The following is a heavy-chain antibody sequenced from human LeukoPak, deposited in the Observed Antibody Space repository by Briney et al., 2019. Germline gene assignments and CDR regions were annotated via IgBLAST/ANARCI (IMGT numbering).Heavy chain of an antibody. Sequence: SETLSLTCTVSGGSISSGSYYWSWIRQPPGKGLEWIGYIYYSGSTNYNPSLKSRVTISVDTSKNQFSLKLSSVTAADTAVYYCARHNLGDYYDTPYGMDVWGQGTTVTVSS. D-gene: IGHD3-22*01. CDR2: IYYSGST. V-gene: IGHV4-61*01. CDR1: GGSISSGSYY. CDR3: ARHNLGDYYDTPYGMDV. J-gene: IGHJ6*02.